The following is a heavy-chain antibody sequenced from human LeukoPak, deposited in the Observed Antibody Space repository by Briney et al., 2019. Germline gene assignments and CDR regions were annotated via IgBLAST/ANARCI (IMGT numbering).Heavy chain of an antibody. J-gene: IGHJ4*02. D-gene: IGHD1-1*01. CDR1: GGTFSSYA. Sequence: SVKVSCKASGGTFSSYAISWVRQAPGQGLEWMGGIIPIFGTANYAQKFQGRVTITADESTSTAYMELSSLRPEDTAVYYCARWPSPGVARRYYFDYWGQGTLVTVSS. CDR3: ARWPSPGVARRYYFDY. CDR2: IIPIFGTA. V-gene: IGHV1-69*13.